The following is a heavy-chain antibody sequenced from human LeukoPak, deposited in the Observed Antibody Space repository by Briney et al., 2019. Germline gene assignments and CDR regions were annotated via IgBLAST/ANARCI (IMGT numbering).Heavy chain of an antibody. CDR2: INTNSGGT. V-gene: IGHV1-2*02. CDR3: ARLTMVRGSDY. Sequence: ASVKVSCKTSGYTFTIHHIQWVRQAPGQGLEWMGWINTNSGGTIYSQKFQGRVTMTRDTSISTAYMELSRLRSDDTAVYYCARLTMVRGSDYWGQGTLVTVSS. D-gene: IGHD3-10*01. J-gene: IGHJ4*02. CDR1: GYTFTIHH.